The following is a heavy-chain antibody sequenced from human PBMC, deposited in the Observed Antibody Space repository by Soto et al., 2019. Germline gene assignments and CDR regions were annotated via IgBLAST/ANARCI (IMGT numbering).Heavy chain of an antibody. CDR1: GFTFSSYW. CDR2: INSDGSST. Sequence: RLSCAASGFTFSSYWMHWVRQAPGKGLVWVSRINSDGSSTSYADSVKGRFTISRDNAKNTLYLQMNSLRAEDTAVYYCARGQGGFHYYYYGMDVWGQGTTVTVSS. V-gene: IGHV3-74*01. D-gene: IGHD3-16*01. CDR3: ARGQGGFHYYYYGMDV. J-gene: IGHJ6*02.